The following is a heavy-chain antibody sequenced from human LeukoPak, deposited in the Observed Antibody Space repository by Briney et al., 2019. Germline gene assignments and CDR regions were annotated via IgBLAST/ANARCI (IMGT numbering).Heavy chain of an antibody. CDR3: ASASSHRIAAGGDY. J-gene: IGHJ4*02. D-gene: IGHD6-13*01. CDR1: GFTFSSYW. CDR2: INSDGSST. Sequence: GGSLRLSCAASGFTFSSYWMHWVRQAPGKGLVWVSRINSDGSSTSYADSVKGRFTISRDNAKNTLYLQMNSLRAEDTAVYYCASASSHRIAAGGDYWGQGTLVTVSS. V-gene: IGHV3-74*01.